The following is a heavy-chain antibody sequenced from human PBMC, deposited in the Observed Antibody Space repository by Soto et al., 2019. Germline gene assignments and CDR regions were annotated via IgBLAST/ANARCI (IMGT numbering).Heavy chain of an antibody. CDR2: IYYSGGT. J-gene: IGHJ4*02. V-gene: IGHV4-59*01. CDR1: GGSISSYY. CDR3: ASGLRDYYFDY. Sequence: SETLSLTCTVSGGSISSYYWSWIRQPPGKGLEWIGYIYYSGGTNYNPSLKSRVTISVDTSKNQFSLKLSSVTAADTAVYYCASGLRDYYFDYWGQGTLVTVSS. D-gene: IGHD3-10*01.